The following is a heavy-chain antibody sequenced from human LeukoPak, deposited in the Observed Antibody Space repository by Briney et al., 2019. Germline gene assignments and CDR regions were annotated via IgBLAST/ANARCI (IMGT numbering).Heavy chain of an antibody. CDR3: TTDQYGYDSNY. CDR1: GFTFSNAW. Sequence: GGSLRLSCAASGFTFSNAWMSWVRQAPGKGLEWVGRIKRTTDGGTTEYAAPVKGRFTISRDDSKNTLYLQMNSLKSEDTAVYYFTTDQYGYDSNYWGQGTLVTVSS. CDR2: IKRTTDGGTT. V-gene: IGHV3-15*01. J-gene: IGHJ4*02. D-gene: IGHD5-12*01.